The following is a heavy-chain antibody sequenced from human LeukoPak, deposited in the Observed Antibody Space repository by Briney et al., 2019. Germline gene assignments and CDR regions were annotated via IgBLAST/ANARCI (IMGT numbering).Heavy chain of an antibody. CDR1: GFTFSYYG. D-gene: IGHD4-23*01. CDR2: IWYDGSNK. Sequence: PGGSLRLSCAASGFTFSYYGMRWVRQAPGKGLEWVAVIWYDGSNKYYADSVKGRFTISRDNSKNTLYLQMNSLRAEDTAVYYCARALGGNEPIFDFWGQGTLVTVSS. J-gene: IGHJ4*02. V-gene: IGHV3-33*01. CDR3: ARALGGNEPIFDF.